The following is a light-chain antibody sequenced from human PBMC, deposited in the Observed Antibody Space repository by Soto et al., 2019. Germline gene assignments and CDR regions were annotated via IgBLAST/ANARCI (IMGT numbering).Light chain of an antibody. V-gene: IGLV2-14*03. CDR3: SSFTSTHTYV. CDR2: QVS. J-gene: IGLJ1*01. Sequence: QSALTQPASVSGSPGQSRTISFTGSSSDVGGYHYVSWYQQHPGKAPKLIIYQVSHRPSGVSDRFSGSKSGNTASLTISGLQGEDEATYYCSSFTSTHTYVFGTGTKVTVL. CDR1: SSDVGGYHY.